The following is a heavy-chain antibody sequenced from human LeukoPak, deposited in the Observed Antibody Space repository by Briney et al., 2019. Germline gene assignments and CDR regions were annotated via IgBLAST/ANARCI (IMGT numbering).Heavy chain of an antibody. J-gene: IGHJ6*02. V-gene: IGHV3-53*01. Sequence: PGGSLRLSCAASGFTVSSNYMSWVRQAPGKGLEWVSVIYSGGSTYYADSVKGRFTISRDNSKNTLYLQMNSLRAEDTAVYYCARETSQATVTTFNGMDVWGQGTTVTVSS. CDR2: IYSGGST. CDR1: GFTVSSNY. CDR3: ARETSQATVTTFNGMDV. D-gene: IGHD4-17*01.